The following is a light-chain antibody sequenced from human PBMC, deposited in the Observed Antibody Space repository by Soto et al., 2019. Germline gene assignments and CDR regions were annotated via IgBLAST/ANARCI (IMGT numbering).Light chain of an antibody. Sequence: TVMTQSPATLSMSLGDRAALSCRASLNVATNMAWYQQKPGQAPRLLIYGASIRATGVPARFTGSGSGTEFTLTINNLQSEDFAVYYCHQYNTGLRTFGRGTRVEV. CDR2: GAS. V-gene: IGKV3-15*01. CDR1: LNVATN. CDR3: HQYNTGLRT. J-gene: IGKJ1*01.